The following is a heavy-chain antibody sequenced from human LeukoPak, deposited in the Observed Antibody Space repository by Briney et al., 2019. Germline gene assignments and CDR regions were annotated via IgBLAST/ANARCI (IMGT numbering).Heavy chain of an antibody. V-gene: IGHV4-34*01. CDR3: ARGRYEYYYDCRRRPYFDY. J-gene: IGHJ4*02. Sequence: SETLSLTCAVYGGSFSGYYWSWIRQPPGKGLEWIGEINHSGSTNYNPSLKSRVTISVDTSKNQFSLKLSSVTAADTAVYYCARGRYEYYYDCRRRPYFDYWGQGTLVTVSS. CDR1: GGSFSGYY. D-gene: IGHD3-22*01. CDR2: INHSGST.